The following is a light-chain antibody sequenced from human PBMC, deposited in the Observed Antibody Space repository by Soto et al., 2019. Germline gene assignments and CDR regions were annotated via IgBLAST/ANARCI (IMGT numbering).Light chain of an antibody. J-gene: IGKJ2*01. CDR2: AAS. V-gene: IGKV1-27*01. CDR1: QDISNY. CDR3: QKYNSAPNT. Sequence: DIQMTQSPSSLSASVGDRVTITCRAHQDISNYLAWYQQKPGKVPELLIYAASTLRTGVQSRFSGSGSGTVFSRTINNLQPADVATYYWQKYNSAPNTFGRGTRLEIK.